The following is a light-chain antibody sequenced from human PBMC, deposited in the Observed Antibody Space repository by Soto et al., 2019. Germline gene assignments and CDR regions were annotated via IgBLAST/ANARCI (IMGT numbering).Light chain of an antibody. CDR1: QSVSSSY. Sequence: EIVLTQSPGTLSLSPGERATLSCRASQSVSSSYLAWYQQKPGQAPRLLIYGASSRATGIPDRFSGSGSGTDFTLTISGLQYEDFAVYYWQQYSIWRTFGQGTKVDIK. J-gene: IGKJ1*01. CDR2: GAS. V-gene: IGKV3-20*01. CDR3: QQYSIWRT.